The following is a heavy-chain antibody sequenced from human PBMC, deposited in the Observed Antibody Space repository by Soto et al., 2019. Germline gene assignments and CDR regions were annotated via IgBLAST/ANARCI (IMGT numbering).Heavy chain of an antibody. V-gene: IGHV3-53*01. CDR2: IYTAGGT. CDR3: ARALPVAKGGFDP. Sequence: PGGSLRLSCAASGFTFSNAWMSWVRQAPGKGLECVSVIYTAGGTNYADSVKGRFIISRDNSKNTLYLQMNSLRAEDTAVYYCARALPVAKGGFDPWGQGTLVTSPQ. D-gene: IGHD2-2*01. J-gene: IGHJ5*02. CDR1: GFTFSNAW.